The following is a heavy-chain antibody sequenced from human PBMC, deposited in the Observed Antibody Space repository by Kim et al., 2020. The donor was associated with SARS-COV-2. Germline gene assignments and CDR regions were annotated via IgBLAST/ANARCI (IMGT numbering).Heavy chain of an antibody. D-gene: IGHD3-10*01. V-gene: IGHV3-11*06. Sequence: GRFTISRDNAKNSLFLQMNSLRAEDTAVYYCAKWSASGSFNPYYYYGMDVWGQGTTVTVSS. CDR3: AKWSASGSFNPYYYYGMDV. J-gene: IGHJ6*02.